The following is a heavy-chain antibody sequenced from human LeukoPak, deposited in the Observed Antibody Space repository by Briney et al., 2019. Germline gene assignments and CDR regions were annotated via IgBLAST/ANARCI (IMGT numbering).Heavy chain of an antibody. CDR1: GFTFSSYD. V-gene: IGHV3-13*01. J-gene: IGHJ4*02. CDR2: IGTAGDT. Sequence: PGGSLRLSCAASGFTFSSYDMHWVRQTTGKGLEWVSAIGTAGDTYYPGSVKDRFTISRENAKNSLYLQMNSLRAGDTAVYYCARGGSSGYQRNTKFDYWGQGTLVTVSS. CDR3: ARGGSSGYQRNTKFDY. D-gene: IGHD3-22*01.